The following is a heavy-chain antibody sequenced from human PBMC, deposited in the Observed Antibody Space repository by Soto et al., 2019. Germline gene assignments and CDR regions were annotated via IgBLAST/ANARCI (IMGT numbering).Heavy chain of an antibody. Sequence: EVQLVESGGGLVQPGGSLRLSCAASGFTFSSYWMHWVRQAPGTGLVWVSRINSDGSSTSYADSVKGRFTISRDNAKNTLYLQMNSLRAEDTAVYYCAREALTYYDFWSGYYYYYGMDVWGQGTTVTVSS. CDR1: GFTFSSYW. CDR2: INSDGSST. D-gene: IGHD3-3*01. V-gene: IGHV3-74*01. J-gene: IGHJ6*02. CDR3: AREALTYYDFWSGYYYYYGMDV.